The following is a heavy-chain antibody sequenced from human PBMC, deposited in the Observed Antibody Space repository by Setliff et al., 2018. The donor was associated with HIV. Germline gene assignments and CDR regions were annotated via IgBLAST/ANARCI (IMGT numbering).Heavy chain of an antibody. D-gene: IGHD3-22*01. V-gene: IGHV4-39*07. CDR3: ARDMTNYYDRSGSFGWFAP. Sequence: SETLSLTCSVSGGSISGSSYYWGWIRQPPGKGLEWIGSVYHSGGTYYNPSLKSRVTISVDKSKNQFSVKLRSVTAADTAVYYCARDMTNYYDRSGSFGWFAPWGQGTPVTVSS. CDR1: GGSISGSSYY. CDR2: VYHSGGT. J-gene: IGHJ5*02.